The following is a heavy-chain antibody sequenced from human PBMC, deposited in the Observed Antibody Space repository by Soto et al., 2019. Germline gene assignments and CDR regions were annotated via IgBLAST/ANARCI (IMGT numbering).Heavy chain of an antibody. Sequence: SETLSLTCTVSGGSISSGGYYWSWIRQHPGKGLEWIGYIYYSGSTYYNPSLESRVTISVDTSKNQFSLKLSSVTAADTAVYYCARLGPGIAAAGADYWGQGTLVTVSS. D-gene: IGHD6-13*01. CDR2: IYYSGST. CDR3: ARLGPGIAAAGADY. V-gene: IGHV4-31*03. J-gene: IGHJ4*02. CDR1: GGSISSGGYY.